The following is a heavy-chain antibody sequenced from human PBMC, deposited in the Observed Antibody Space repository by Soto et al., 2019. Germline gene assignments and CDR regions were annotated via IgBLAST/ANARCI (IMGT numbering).Heavy chain of an antibody. CDR1: GGTFSSYA. Sequence: QVQLVQSGAEVKKPGSSVKVSCKASGGTFSSYAISWVRQAPGQGLEWMGGIIPIFGTANYAQKFQGRVTITXXEXMXXAYMELSSLRSEDTAVYYCARDPQLLHHYSYGMDVWGQGTTVTVSS. J-gene: IGHJ6*02. CDR2: IIPIFGTA. CDR3: ARDPQLLHHYSYGMDV. D-gene: IGHD1-1*01. V-gene: IGHV1-69*05.